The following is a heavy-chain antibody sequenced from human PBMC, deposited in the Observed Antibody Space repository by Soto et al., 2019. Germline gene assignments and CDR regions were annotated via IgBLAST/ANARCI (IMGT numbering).Heavy chain of an antibody. J-gene: IGHJ4*02. CDR2: ISYDGSNK. CDR3: ASGEGDMKVVPSPPFHY. D-gene: IGHD3-22*01. V-gene: IGHV3-30*03. CDR1: GFTFSSYG. Sequence: QVQLVESGGGVVQPGRSLRLSCAASGFTFSSYGMHWVRQAPGKGLEWVAVISYDGSNKYYADSVKGRFTISRDNSKNTLYLQMNSLRAEDTAVYYCASGEGDMKVVPSPPFHYWGQGTLVTVSS.